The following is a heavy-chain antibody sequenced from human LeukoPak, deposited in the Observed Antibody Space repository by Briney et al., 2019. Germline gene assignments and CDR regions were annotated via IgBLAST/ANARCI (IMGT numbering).Heavy chain of an antibody. V-gene: IGHV3-43*02. Sequence: GSLRLSCVASGLPIGDFAMHWVRQAPGKGLEWVSLISGDGVSTFYADSVKGRFSISRDNSKNSLSLEMNSLRTEDTAMYYCARESGKFDYWGQGTLVAVSS. CDR2: ISGDGVST. CDR1: GLPIGDFA. J-gene: IGHJ4*02. CDR3: ARESGKFDY.